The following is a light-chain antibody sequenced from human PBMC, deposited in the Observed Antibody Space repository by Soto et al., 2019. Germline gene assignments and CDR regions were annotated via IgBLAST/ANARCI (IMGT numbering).Light chain of an antibody. J-gene: IGKJ1*01. CDR3: QQYRSWPRT. CDR1: QSVDIS. V-gene: IGKV3-15*01. CDR2: GAS. Sequence: DIVLTQSPGTLSLSRGERXSLFCRASQSVDISLAWYQQKPGQAPRLLIYGASTRATDMPGTFSGRGSGTEFTLTISSLRPEDFAVYYCQQYRSWPRTFGQGTKVDIK.